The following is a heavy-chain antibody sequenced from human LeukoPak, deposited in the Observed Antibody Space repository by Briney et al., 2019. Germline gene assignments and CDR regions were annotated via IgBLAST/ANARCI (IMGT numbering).Heavy chain of an antibody. CDR1: GYTFTGYY. J-gene: IGHJ4*02. D-gene: IGHD3-22*01. Sequence: GASVKVSCKASGYTFTGYYMHRVRQAPGQGLEWMGWINPNSGGTNYAQKFQGRVTMTRDTSISTAYMELSRLRSDDTAVYYCARDYFYYDSSGYDYWGQGTLVTVSS. CDR3: ARDYFYYDSSGYDY. V-gene: IGHV1-2*02. CDR2: INPNSGGT.